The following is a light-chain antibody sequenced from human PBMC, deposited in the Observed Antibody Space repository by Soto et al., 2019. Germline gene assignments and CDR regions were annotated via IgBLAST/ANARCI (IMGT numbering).Light chain of an antibody. V-gene: IGLV2-14*01. J-gene: IGLJ1*01. CDR2: DVS. CDR3: SSHTSSSTLLYV. CDR1: SSDVGGYNY. Sequence: QSALTQPASVSGSPGQSITISCTGTSSDVGGYNYVYWYQQHPGKAPKLMIYDVSNRPSGVSNRFSGSKSGNTASLTISGLQAEDEADYYCSSHTSSSTLLYVFGTGTKVTVL.